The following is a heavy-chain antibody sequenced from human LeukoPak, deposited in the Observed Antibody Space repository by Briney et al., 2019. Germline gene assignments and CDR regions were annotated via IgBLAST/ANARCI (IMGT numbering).Heavy chain of an antibody. CDR2: IRYDGSNK. J-gene: IGHJ4*02. V-gene: IGHV3-30*02. Sequence: GGSLRLSCAASGFTFSSYGMHWVRQAPGKGLEWVAFIRYDGSNKYYADSGKGRFTISRDNSKNTLYLQMNSLRAEDTAVYYCAKARIAAAGYGTLFDYWGQGTLVTVSS. CDR3: AKARIAAAGYGTLFDY. D-gene: IGHD6-13*01. CDR1: GFTFSSYG.